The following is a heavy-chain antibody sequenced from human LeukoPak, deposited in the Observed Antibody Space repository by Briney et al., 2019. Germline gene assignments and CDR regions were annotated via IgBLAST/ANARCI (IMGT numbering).Heavy chain of an antibody. CDR3: ARSELRYFDWLLMNNWFDP. CDR1: GYTFTSYG. CDR2: ISAYNGNT. V-gene: IGHV1-18*01. D-gene: IGHD3-9*01. J-gene: IGHJ5*02. Sequence: ASVKDSCKASGYTFTSYGISWVRQAPGQGLEWMGWISAYNGNTNYAQKLQGRVTMTTDTSTSTAYMELRSLRSDDTAVYYCARSELRYFDWLLMNNWFDPWGQGTLVTVSS.